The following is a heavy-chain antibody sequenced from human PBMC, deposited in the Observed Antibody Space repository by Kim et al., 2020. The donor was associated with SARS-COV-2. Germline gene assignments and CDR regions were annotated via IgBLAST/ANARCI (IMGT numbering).Heavy chain of an antibody. J-gene: IGHJ4*02. CDR2: IYYSGST. CDR3: ARHRGVVGATSFGSVDY. CDR1: GGSISSSSYY. V-gene: IGHV4-39*01. D-gene: IGHD1-26*01. Sequence: SETLSLTCTVSGGSISSSSYYWGWIRQPPGKGLEWIGSIYYSGSTYYNPSLKSRVTISVDTSKNQFSLKLSSVTAADTAVYYCARHRGVVGATSFGSVDYWGQGTLVTVSS.